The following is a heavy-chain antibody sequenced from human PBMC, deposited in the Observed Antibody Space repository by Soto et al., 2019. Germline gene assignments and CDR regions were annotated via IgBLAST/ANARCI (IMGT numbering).Heavy chain of an antibody. CDR3: ARLAAAGTLTPEYFKQ. CDR1: GYTFTSYY. D-gene: IGHD6-13*01. CDR2: INPSGGST. J-gene: IGHJ1*01. V-gene: IGHV1-46*01. Sequence: ASVKVSCKASGYTFTSYYMHWVRQAPGQGLEWMGIINPSGGSTSYAQKFQGRVTMTRDTSTSTVYMELSSLRSEDTAVYYCARLAAAGTLTPEYFKQWGQGTLVTVS.